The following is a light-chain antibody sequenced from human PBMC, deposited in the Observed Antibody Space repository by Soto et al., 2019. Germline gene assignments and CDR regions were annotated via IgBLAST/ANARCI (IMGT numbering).Light chain of an antibody. CDR1: SSDVGGYNY. Sequence: QSALTQPASGSGSPGQAITISCTGTSSDVGGYNYVSWYQQHPGKAPKLRIYEVSNRPSGVSNRFSGSKSGNTASLTISGLQAEDEADYYCRSYTSSSTLVFGTGTKLTVL. J-gene: IGLJ1*01. CDR3: RSYTSSSTLV. V-gene: IGLV2-14*01. CDR2: EVS.